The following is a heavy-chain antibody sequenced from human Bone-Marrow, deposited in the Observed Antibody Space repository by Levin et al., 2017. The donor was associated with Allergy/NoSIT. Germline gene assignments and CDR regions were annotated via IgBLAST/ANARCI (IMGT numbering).Heavy chain of an antibody. CDR3: TRGRTNSWPD. D-gene: IGHD6-13*01. J-gene: IGHJ4*02. CDR2: ISQDSRQT. Sequence: GGSLRLSCAASGFTFSDNWLSWVRQAPGKGLEWVANISQDSRQTLYVGSVKGRFTMSRDNAKKSVYLQLNSLRVEDTAVYYCTRGRTNSWPDWGQGTLVTVSS. CDR1: GFTFSDNW. V-gene: IGHV3-7*01.